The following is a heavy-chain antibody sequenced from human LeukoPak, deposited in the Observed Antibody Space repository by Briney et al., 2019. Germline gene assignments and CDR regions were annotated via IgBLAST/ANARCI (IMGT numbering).Heavy chain of an antibody. J-gene: IGHJ3*02. CDR1: GXTFRSYD. Sequence: GGSLRLSCAASGXTFRSYDMHWVRQAPGKGLEWVAVVWYDESNKYYVDSVKGRFTISRDNSKNTLYLQMNSLRVEDTALYYCAREDSSGAFDIWGQGTMVTVSS. D-gene: IGHD3-22*01. CDR2: VWYDESNK. CDR3: AREDSSGAFDI. V-gene: IGHV3-33*01.